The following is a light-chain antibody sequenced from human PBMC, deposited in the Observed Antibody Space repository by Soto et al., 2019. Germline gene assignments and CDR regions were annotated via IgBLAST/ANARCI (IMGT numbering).Light chain of an antibody. CDR1: QSVSDN. Sequence: ETVMTQSPDTLCLSPGEKATLSCRASQSVSDNLAWYQQRPGQGPRLLIYGASPRATGIPARFSGSGSGTEFTLTISSLQSEDFAVYYCQQYKNWPHTFGQGTKVDI. V-gene: IGKV3-15*01. CDR3: QQYKNWPHT. J-gene: IGKJ1*01. CDR2: GAS.